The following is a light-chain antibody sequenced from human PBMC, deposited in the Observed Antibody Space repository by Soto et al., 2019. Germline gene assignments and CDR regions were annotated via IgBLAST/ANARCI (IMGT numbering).Light chain of an antibody. Sequence: DVPMTQSPSSLSASIGNRVTITCRASQGIRSYLAWYQQKPGKVPKLLIYGASTLQSGVPSRFSGSGSGTDFTLTISSLQPEDVATYYCQSYDGAPLTFGGGTKVEI. CDR2: GAS. CDR3: QSYDGAPLT. J-gene: IGKJ4*01. V-gene: IGKV1-27*01. CDR1: QGIRSY.